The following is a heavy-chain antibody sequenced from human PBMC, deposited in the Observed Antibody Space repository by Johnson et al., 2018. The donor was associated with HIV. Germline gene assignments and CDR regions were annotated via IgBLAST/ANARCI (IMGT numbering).Heavy chain of an antibody. J-gene: IGHJ3*02. CDR2: IKSKTDGGTT. CDR1: GFTFSSYG. V-gene: IGHV3-15*01. D-gene: IGHD7-27*01. CDR3: TKEPWGSDAFDI. Sequence: MLLVESGGGVVQPGGSLRLSCAASGFTFSSYGMHWVRQAPGKGLEWVGRIKSKTDGGTTDYAAPVKGRFTISRDDSKNTLYLQMNSLKTEDTAVYYCTKEPWGSDAFDIWGQGTMVTVSS.